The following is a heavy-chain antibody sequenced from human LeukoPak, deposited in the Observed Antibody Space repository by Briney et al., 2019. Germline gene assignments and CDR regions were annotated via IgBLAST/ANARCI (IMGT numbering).Heavy chain of an antibody. CDR2: INSNSGGT. D-gene: IGHD6-19*01. V-gene: IGHV1-2*02. J-gene: IGHJ4*02. CDR1: GYTFTGYY. CDR3: ARVGRLAVFSSGWYSNY. Sequence: ASVKVSCKASGYTFTGYYMHWVRQAPGQGLEWMGWINSNSGGTNYAQKFQGRVTMTRDTSISTAYMELSRLRSDDTAVYYCARVGRLAVFSSGWYSNYWGQGTLVTVSS.